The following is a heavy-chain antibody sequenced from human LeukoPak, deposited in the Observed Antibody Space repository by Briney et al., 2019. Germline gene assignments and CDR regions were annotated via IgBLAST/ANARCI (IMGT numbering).Heavy chain of an antibody. D-gene: IGHD2-21*02. V-gene: IGHV3-21*01. CDR1: GFTFGDYA. J-gene: IGHJ4*01. CDR2: IAGSSGYI. CDR3: ARDRGAYCGGDCYLGFDY. Sequence: MPGESLKISCTASGFTFGDYAMSWVRQAPGKGLEWVSSIAGSSGYISYADSVKGRFTISRDNAKKSLYLQMTSLTAEDTAVYYCARDRGAYCGGDCYLGFDYWGRGTLVTVSS.